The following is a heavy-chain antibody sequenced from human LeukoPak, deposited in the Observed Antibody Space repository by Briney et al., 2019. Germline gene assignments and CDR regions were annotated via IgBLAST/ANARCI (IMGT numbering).Heavy chain of an antibody. CDR2: ISSSGSSI. CDR1: GFTSSSYE. Sequence: PGGSLRLSCAASGFTSSSYEMNSVRQAPGKGPEWVSFISSSGSSIYYADSVKGRFTISRDTAKNSLYLQMNSLRAEDTAVYYCARAVRRDDYWGQGTLVTVSS. D-gene: IGHD6-19*01. J-gene: IGHJ4*02. V-gene: IGHV3-48*03. CDR3: ARAVRRDDY.